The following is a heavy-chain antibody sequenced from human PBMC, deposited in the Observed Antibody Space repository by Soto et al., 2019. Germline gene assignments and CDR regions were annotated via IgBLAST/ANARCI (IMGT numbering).Heavy chain of an antibody. J-gene: IGHJ4*02. D-gene: IGHD3-10*01. Sequence: QVQLVQSGAEVKKPGSSVKVSCKASGGTFSSYTISWVRQAPGQGLEWMGRIIPILGIANYAQKFQGRVTITADKSTSTAYMELSSLRSDDTAVYYCARDRITMVRGVRLAYYFDYWGQGTLVTVSS. V-gene: IGHV1-69*08. CDR3: ARDRITMVRGVRLAYYFDY. CDR1: GGTFSSYT. CDR2: IIPILGIA.